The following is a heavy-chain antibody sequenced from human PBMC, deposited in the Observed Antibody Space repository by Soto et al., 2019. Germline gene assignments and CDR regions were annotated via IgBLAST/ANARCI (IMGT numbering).Heavy chain of an antibody. CDR2: IYYSGST. V-gene: IGHV4-31*03. Sequence: PSETLSLTCTVSGGSISSGGYYWSWIRQHPGKGLEWIGYIYYSGSTYYNPSLKSRVTISVDTSKNQFSLKLSSVTAADTAVYYCARSPPYSWDYGDYVYFDYWGQGTLVTVSS. D-gene: IGHD4-17*01. CDR3: ARSPPYSWDYGDYVYFDY. CDR1: GGSISSGGYY. J-gene: IGHJ4*02.